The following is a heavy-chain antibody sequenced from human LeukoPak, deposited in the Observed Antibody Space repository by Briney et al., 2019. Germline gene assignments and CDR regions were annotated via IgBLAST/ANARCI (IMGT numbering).Heavy chain of an antibody. V-gene: IGHV4-4*07. CDR3: AREQTYYDSSGYYYAYFDY. D-gene: IGHD3-22*01. CDR2: IYTSGST. Sequence: SETLSLTCTVSGGSISSYYWSWIRPPAGKGVEWIGRIYTSGSTNYNPSLKSRVTMSVDTSKNQFSLKLSSVTAADTAVYYCAREQTYYDSSGYYYAYFDYWGQGTLVTVSS. J-gene: IGHJ4*02. CDR1: GGSISSYY.